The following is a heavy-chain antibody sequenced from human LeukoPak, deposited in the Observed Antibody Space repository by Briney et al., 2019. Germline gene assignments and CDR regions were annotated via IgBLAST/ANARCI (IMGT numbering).Heavy chain of an antibody. D-gene: IGHD5-18*01. CDR2: ISYDGSNK. Sequence: QPGRSLRLSCAASGFTFSSYGMHWVRQAPGKGLEWVAVISYDGSNKYYADSVKGRFTISRDNAKNSLYLQMNSLRAEDTAVYYCARCGYSYGLDYWGQGTLVTVSS. V-gene: IGHV3-30*03. J-gene: IGHJ4*02. CDR1: GFTFSSYG. CDR3: ARCGYSYGLDY.